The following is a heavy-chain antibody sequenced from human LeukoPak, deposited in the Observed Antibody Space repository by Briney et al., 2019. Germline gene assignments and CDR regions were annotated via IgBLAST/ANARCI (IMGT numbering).Heavy chain of an antibody. Sequence: GESLKISCKGSGYSFTSYCIGWVRQRPGKGLEWMGIIYPGDSDTRYSPSFEGQVTISADKSSSTAYLQWSSLKASDTAIYYCARQLGNYRPDQWGQGTLVTVSS. J-gene: IGHJ4*02. CDR1: GYSFTSYC. CDR3: ARQLGNYRPDQ. CDR2: IYPGDSDT. V-gene: IGHV5-51*01. D-gene: IGHD4-11*01.